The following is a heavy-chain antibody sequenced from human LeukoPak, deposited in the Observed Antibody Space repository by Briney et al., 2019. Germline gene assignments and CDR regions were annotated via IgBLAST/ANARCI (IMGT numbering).Heavy chain of an antibody. D-gene: IGHD6-13*01. J-gene: IGHJ4*02. V-gene: IGHV3-11*01. CDR1: GFTFSTYT. Sequence: GGSLRLSCAASGFTFSTYTISWFRQAPGKGPEWISYMSSSDSSIYYADSVKGRFTISRDNAKNSLYLQMNSLRAEDTAVYYCAKHVPAAGPSFDYWGQGTLVTVSS. CDR2: MSSSDSSI. CDR3: AKHVPAAGPSFDY.